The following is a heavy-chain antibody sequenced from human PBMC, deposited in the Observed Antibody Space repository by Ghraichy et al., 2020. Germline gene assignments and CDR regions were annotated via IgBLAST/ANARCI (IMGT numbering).Heavy chain of an antibody. CDR2: IKQDGSEK. CDR1: GFTFSSYW. D-gene: IGHD3-3*01. V-gene: IGHV3-7*01. J-gene: IGHJ4*02. Sequence: GALRLSCAASGFTFSSYWMSWVRQAPGKGLEWVANIKQDGSEKYYVDSVKGRFTISRDNAKNSLYLQMNSLRAEDTAVYYCARRSDSYDFWSGYKYWGQGTLITVSS. CDR3: ARRSDSYDFWSGYKY.